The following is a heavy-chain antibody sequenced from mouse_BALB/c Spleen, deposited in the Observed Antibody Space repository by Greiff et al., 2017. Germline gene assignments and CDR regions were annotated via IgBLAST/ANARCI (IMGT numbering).Heavy chain of an antibody. V-gene: IGHV7-3*02. CDR3: ARGGGSNYFDY. CDR2: IRNKANGYTT. J-gene: IGHJ2*01. D-gene: IGHD1-1*01. CDR1: GFTFTDYY. Sequence: EVKLQESGGGLVQPGGSLRLSCATSGFTFTDYYMSWVRQPPGKALEWLGFIRNKANGYTTEYSASVKGRFTISRDNSQSILYLQMNTLRAEDSATYYCARGGGSNYFDYWGQGTTLTVSS.